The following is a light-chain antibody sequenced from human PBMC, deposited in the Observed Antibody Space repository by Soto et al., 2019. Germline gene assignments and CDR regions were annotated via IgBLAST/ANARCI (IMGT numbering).Light chain of an antibody. J-gene: IGKJ2*01. CDR2: DAS. V-gene: IGKV3-20*01. CDR1: QSVPTNS. CDR3: QQYGSSHVT. Sequence: EIVLAQSPDTLSLSPGESATLSCRASQSVPTNSLAWYQQKPGQAPRLLIYDASRRATGIPDRFSGGGSGSDFTLTISRLEPEDFAVYHCQQYGSSHVTFVQGTKVEIK.